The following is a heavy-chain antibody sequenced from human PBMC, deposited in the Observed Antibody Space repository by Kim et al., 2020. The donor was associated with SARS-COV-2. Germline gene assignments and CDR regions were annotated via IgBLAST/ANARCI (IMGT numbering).Heavy chain of an antibody. CDR1: GYTFTSYA. CDR3: ARVDGSGRGYGMDV. J-gene: IGHJ6*02. Sequence: ASVKVSCKASGYTFTSYAMHWVRQAPGQRLEWMGWINAGNGNTKYSQKFQGRVTITRDTSASTAYMELSSLRSEDTAVYYCARVDGSGRGYGMDVWGQGTTVTVSS. D-gene: IGHD3-10*01. V-gene: IGHV1-3*01. CDR2: INAGNGNT.